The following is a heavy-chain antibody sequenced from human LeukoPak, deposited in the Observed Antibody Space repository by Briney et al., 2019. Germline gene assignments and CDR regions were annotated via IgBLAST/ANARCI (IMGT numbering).Heavy chain of an antibody. CDR2: ISAYNGNT. V-gene: IGHV1-18*01. J-gene: IGHJ6*02. CDR1: GYTFTSYG. Sequence: GASVTVSCKASGYTFTSYGISWVRQAPGQGLEWMGWISAYNGNTNYAQKLQGRVTITTDTSTSTAYMELRSLRSDDTAVYYCAREPRNYGGNHYYGMDVWGQGTTVTVSS. CDR3: AREPRNYGGNHYYGMDV. D-gene: IGHD4-23*01.